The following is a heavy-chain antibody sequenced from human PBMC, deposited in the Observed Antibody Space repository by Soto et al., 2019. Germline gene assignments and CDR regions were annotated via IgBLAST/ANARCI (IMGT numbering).Heavy chain of an antibody. V-gene: IGHV5-10-1*01. Sequence: GESLKISCKGSGYSFTSYWISWVRQMPGKGLEWMGKIDPSDSYTNYSPSFQGHVTISADKSISTAYLQWSSLKASDTAMYYCARRYCSSTSCPRDYYGMDVWGQGTTVTVSS. J-gene: IGHJ6*02. CDR2: IDPSDSYT. D-gene: IGHD2-2*01. CDR1: GYSFTSYW. CDR3: ARRYCSSTSCPRDYYGMDV.